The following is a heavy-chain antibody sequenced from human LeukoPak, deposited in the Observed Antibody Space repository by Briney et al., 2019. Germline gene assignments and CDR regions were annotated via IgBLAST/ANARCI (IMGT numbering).Heavy chain of an antibody. CDR2: ISGSGGST. CDR1: GFTFSSYA. Sequence: PGGSLRLSCAASGFTFSSYAMSRVRQAPGKGLEWVSAISGSGGSTYYADSVKGRFTISRDNSKNTLYLQMNSLRAEDTAVYYCAKSTVQPLYYYYGMDVWGQGTTVTVSS. D-gene: IGHD4-11*01. CDR3: AKSTVQPLYYYYGMDV. V-gene: IGHV3-23*01. J-gene: IGHJ6*02.